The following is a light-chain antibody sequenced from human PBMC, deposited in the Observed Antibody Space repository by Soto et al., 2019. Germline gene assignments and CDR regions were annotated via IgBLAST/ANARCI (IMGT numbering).Light chain of an antibody. CDR2: GAS. J-gene: IGKJ4*01. V-gene: IGKV3-20*01. Sequence: EIVLTQSPGTLSLSPGERATLSCRASQSVTSSYLAWYQRNPGQAPRLLIYGASSRATGIPDRFSGSGSGTDFSLTISRLEPEDFAIYYCQQYGDSLLTFGGGTRVEMK. CDR1: QSVTSSY. CDR3: QQYGDSLLT.